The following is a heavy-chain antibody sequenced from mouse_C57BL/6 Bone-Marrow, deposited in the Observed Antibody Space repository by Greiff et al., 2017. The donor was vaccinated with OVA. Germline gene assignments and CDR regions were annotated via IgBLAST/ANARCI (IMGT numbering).Heavy chain of an antibody. CDR1: GYSITSGYY. CDR2: ISYDGSN. Sequence: VQLQQSGPGLVKPSQSLSLTCSVTGYSITSGYYWNWIRQFPGNKLEWMGYISYDGSNNYNPSLKNRISITRDTSKNQFFLKLNSVTTEDTATYYCARFYCYWYFDVWGTGTTVTVSS. CDR3: ARFYCYWYFDV. D-gene: IGHD2-3*01. V-gene: IGHV3-6*01. J-gene: IGHJ1*03.